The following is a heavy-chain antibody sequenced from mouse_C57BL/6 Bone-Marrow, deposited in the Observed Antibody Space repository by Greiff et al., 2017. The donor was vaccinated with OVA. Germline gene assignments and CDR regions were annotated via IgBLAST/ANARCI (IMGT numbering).Heavy chain of an antibody. CDR1: GYTFTGYW. Sequence: QVQLQQSGAELMEPGASVKLSCKATGYTFTGYWIEWVKQRPGHGLEWIGEILPGSGSTNYNEKFKGKATFTADTSSNTAYMQLSSLTTEDSAIYYCARGRGNYGVDYWGQGTTLTVSS. CDR2: ILPGSGST. J-gene: IGHJ2*01. D-gene: IGHD2-1*01. CDR3: ARGRGNYGVDY. V-gene: IGHV1-9*01.